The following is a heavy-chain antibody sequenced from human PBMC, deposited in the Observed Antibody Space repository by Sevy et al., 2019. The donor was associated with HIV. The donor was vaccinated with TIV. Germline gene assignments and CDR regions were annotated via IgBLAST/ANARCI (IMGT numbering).Heavy chain of an antibody. V-gene: IGHV1-18*01. Sequence: ASVKVSCKTSGYTFTNYFITWVRQAPGQGLEWMGRISRYDTNYAQKFQGRVTMTTDTSTSTVYMELRSLKSGDTAVYYCARAPSGSQGPGQYFHHWGQGTLVTVSS. CDR3: ARAPSGSQGPGQYFHH. D-gene: IGHD1-26*01. J-gene: IGHJ1*01. CDR2: ISRYDT. CDR1: GYTFTNYF.